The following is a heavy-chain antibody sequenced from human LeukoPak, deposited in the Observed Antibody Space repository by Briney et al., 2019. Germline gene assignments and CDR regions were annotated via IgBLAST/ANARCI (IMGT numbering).Heavy chain of an antibody. V-gene: IGHV3-74*01. D-gene: IGHD3-16*01. Sequence: PGGSLRLSCAASGFIFSSYWFHWVRQAPGKGLVWVSRINTDGTSTSYADSVKGRFTIARDNAKNTLYLQMNSLRAEDTAIYYCAKDMTGLRDYWGQGTLVTVPS. CDR2: INTDGTST. CDR1: GFIFSSYW. CDR3: AKDMTGLRDY. J-gene: IGHJ4*02.